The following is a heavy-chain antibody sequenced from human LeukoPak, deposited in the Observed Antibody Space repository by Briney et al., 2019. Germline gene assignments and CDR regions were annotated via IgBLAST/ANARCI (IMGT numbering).Heavy chain of an antibody. V-gene: IGHV1-8*01. Sequence: ASVTVSCKASGYTFTSYDINWVRQATGQGLEWMGWMNPNSGNTGYARKFQGRVTMTRNTSISTAYMELSSLRSEDTAVYYCARGQQLVPDYYYGMDVWGQGTTVTVSS. CDR2: MNPNSGNT. D-gene: IGHD6-13*01. CDR3: ARGQQLVPDYYYGMDV. J-gene: IGHJ6*02. CDR1: GYTFTSYD.